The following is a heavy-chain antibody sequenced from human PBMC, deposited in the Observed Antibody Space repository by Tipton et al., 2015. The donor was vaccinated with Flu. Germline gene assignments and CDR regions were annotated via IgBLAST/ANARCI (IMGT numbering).Heavy chain of an antibody. CDR3: ARDPKYKQWLVRFDY. Sequence: QQVQSGAEVKKPGASVKVSCKASGYTFTSYGISWVRQAPGQGLEWMGWISAYNGNTNYAQKLQGRVTMTTDTSTSTAYMELRSLRSDDTAVYYCARDPKYKQWLVRFDYWGQGTLVTVSS. V-gene: IGHV1-18*01. D-gene: IGHD6-19*01. CDR1: GYTFTSYG. CDR2: ISAYNGNT. J-gene: IGHJ4*02.